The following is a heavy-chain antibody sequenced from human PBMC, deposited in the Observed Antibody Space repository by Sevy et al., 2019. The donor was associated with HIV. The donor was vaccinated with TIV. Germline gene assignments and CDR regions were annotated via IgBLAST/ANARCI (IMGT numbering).Heavy chain of an antibody. Sequence: SETLSLTCTVSGGSISSSSYYWGWIRQPPGKGLEWIGSIYYSGSTYYNPSLKSRVTISVDTSKNQFSLKLSSVTAADTAVYYCASQRLRSYYYNSSGYYAPTRYHGMDVWGQGTTVTVSS. V-gene: IGHV4-39*01. CDR2: IYYSGST. CDR3: ASQRLRSYYYNSSGYYAPTRYHGMDV. CDR1: GGSISSSSYY. D-gene: IGHD3-22*01. J-gene: IGHJ6*02.